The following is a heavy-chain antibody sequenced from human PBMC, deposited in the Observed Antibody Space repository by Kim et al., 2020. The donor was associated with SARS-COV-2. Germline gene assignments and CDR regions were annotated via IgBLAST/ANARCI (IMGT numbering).Heavy chain of an antibody. V-gene: IGHV1-2*02. D-gene: IGHD5-12*01. Sequence: YAQKFQGRVTMTRDTSISTAYMGLSRLRSDDTAVYYCARGGGYSGYDFDYWGQGTLVTVSS. CDR3: ARGGGYSGYDFDY. J-gene: IGHJ4*02.